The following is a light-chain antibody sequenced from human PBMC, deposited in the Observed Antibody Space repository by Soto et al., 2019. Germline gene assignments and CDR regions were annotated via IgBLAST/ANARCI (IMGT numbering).Light chain of an antibody. J-gene: IGKJ4*01. CDR2: GAS. CDR1: QTISRN. V-gene: IGKV1-39*01. Sequence: DIPMTQSPSSLSASVGDRVNITCRASQTISRNLNWYQQKPGRAPKFLISGASSLQSGVPSRFSGSGSGTDFTLTISSLQPEDFATYFCQQSYSSPLTFGGGTKVEIK. CDR3: QQSYSSPLT.